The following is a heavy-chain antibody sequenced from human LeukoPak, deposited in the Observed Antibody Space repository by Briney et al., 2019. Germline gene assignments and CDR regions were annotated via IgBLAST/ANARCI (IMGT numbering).Heavy chain of an antibody. D-gene: IGHD6-19*01. J-gene: IGHJ6*02. Sequence: PGGSLRLSCAASGFSFSSYWMHWVRQAPGKGLVWVSRIKNDGTSTKYADSVKGRFTISRDDAKNSLYLQMNSLRAEDTALYYCAKDIWKWLVFGMDVWGQGTTVTVSS. V-gene: IGHV3-74*03. CDR2: IKNDGTST. CDR3: AKDIWKWLVFGMDV. CDR1: GFSFSSYW.